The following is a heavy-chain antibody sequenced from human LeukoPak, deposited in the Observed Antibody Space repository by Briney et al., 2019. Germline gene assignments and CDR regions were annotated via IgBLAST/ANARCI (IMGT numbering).Heavy chain of an antibody. D-gene: IGHD6-13*01. J-gene: IGHJ4*02. CDR1: GGTFSSYA. V-gene: IGHV1-69*04. CDR3: ARDFEADHSSSWY. Sequence: GASVKVSCKASGGTFSSYAISWVRQAPGQGLEWMGRIIPILGIANYAQKFQGRVTITADKSTSTAYMELRSLRSDDTAVYYCARDFEADHSSSWYWGQGSLVTVSS. CDR2: IIPILGIA.